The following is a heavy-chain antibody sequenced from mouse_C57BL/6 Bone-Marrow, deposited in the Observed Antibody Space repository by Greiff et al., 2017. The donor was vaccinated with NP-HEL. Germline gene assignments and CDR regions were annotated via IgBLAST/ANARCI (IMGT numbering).Heavy chain of an antibody. CDR3: ARGGSSYGWAMDY. Sequence: EVQLVESGPGLAKPSPTLSLTCSVTGYSITSDYWNWIRKFPGNKLEYMGYISYSGSTYYNPSLKSRISITRDTSKNQYYLQLNSVTTEDTATYCCARGGSSYGWAMDYWGQGTSVTVSS. J-gene: IGHJ4*01. CDR1: GYSITSDY. D-gene: IGHD1-1*01. CDR2: ISYSGST. V-gene: IGHV3-8*01.